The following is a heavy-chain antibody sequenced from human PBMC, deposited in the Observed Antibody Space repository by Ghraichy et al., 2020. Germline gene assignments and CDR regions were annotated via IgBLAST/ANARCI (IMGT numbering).Heavy chain of an antibody. CDR2: IYTSGST. CDR1: GGSISSGSYY. D-gene: IGHD3-16*02. J-gene: IGHJ4*02. CDR3: ARGLLGITFGGVIADY. Sequence: SLNISCTVSGGSISSGSYYWSWIRQPAGKGLEWIGRIYTSGSTNYNPSLKSRVTISVDTSKNQFSLKLSSVTAADTAVYYCARGLLGITFGGVIADYWGQGTLVTVSS. V-gene: IGHV4-61*02.